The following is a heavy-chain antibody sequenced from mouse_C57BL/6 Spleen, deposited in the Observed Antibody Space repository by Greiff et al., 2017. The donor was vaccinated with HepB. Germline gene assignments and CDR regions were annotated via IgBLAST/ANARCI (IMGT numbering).Heavy chain of an antibody. V-gene: IGHV1-82*01. CDR1: GYAFSSSW. J-gene: IGHJ2*01. D-gene: IGHD1-1*01. Sequence: VKLQESGPELVKPGASVKISCKASGYAFSSSWMNWVKQRPGKGLEWIGRIYPGDGDTNYNGKFKGKATLTADKSSSTAYMQLSSLTSEDSAVYFCARWGITTVVDFDYWGQGTTLTVSS. CDR2: IYPGDGDT. CDR3: ARWGITTVVDFDY.